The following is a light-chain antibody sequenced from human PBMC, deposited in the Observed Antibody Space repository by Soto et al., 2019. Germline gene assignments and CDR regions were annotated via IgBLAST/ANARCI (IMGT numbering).Light chain of an antibody. Sequence: DIQMTQSPATLSASVGDRVTITCRASQSISSWLAWYQQKPGKAPNLLIYGASSLGSGVPPRFSGSGSGTDVTLTISSLQSDDLATYYCQHYNTYTWTFGQGTKVDNK. J-gene: IGKJ1*01. CDR3: QHYNTYTWT. CDR2: GAS. V-gene: IGKV1-5*01. CDR1: QSISSW.